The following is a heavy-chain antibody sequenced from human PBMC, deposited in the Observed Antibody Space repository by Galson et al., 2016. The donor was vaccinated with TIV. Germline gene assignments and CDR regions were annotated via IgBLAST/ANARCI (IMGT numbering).Heavy chain of an antibody. CDR1: GDSVSSYSSA. Sequence: CAISGDSVSSYSSAWNWIRQSPSRGLEWLGRTYYRSKWYNDYAASVKSRITINPDTSKNQFSLQLNSVTPEDTAVYYCARASSSWLITVHLDYWGQGTLVTVSS. V-gene: IGHV6-1*01. CDR3: ARASSSWLITVHLDY. D-gene: IGHD6-13*01. CDR2: TYYRSKWYN. J-gene: IGHJ4*02.